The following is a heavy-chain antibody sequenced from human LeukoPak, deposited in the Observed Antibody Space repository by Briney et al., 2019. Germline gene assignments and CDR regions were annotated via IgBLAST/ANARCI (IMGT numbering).Heavy chain of an antibody. Sequence: ETLSLTCSVSGDSITGYYWGWIRQPPGKGLEWVANIKEDGSERFYVDSVRGRFTISRDNAKNSLYLQMNSLRAEDTAVYYCAYGDFVRTQNYFDYWGQGTLVTVSS. CDR3: AYGDFVRTQNYFDY. CDR2: IKEDGSER. CDR1: GDSITGYY. D-gene: IGHD4-17*01. V-gene: IGHV3-7*01. J-gene: IGHJ4*02.